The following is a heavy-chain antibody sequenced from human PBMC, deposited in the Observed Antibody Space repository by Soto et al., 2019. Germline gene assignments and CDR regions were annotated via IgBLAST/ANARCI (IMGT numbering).Heavy chain of an antibody. D-gene: IGHD5-18*01. V-gene: IGHV4-31*02. Sequence: SEKLSLTCTVSNGSISSGGYYWSWIRQHPGKGLEWIGYIFYSGGIYYNPSLKSRATISEDASKNQFSLRLTSVTAADTAVYYWAFANGYRYGYLFDPCGQGILGT. J-gene: IGHJ5*02. CDR1: NGSISSGGYY. CDR2: IFYSGGI. CDR3: AFANGYRYGYLFDP.